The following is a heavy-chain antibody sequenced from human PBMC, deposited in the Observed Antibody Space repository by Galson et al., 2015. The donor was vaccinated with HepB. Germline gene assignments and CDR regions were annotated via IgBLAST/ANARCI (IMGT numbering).Heavy chain of an antibody. CDR1: GFTFSRYV. V-gene: IGHV3-33*01. Sequence: SLRLSCAASGFTFSRYVIHWVHQPPGKGLECVAVRDSVKGRFTIFRDNSKNTLYLQISGLRGEDTAIYYCARLSPAGVYFDFWGQGTLLTVSS. J-gene: IGHJ4*02. CDR3: ARLSPAGVYFDF. D-gene: IGHD3-16*02.